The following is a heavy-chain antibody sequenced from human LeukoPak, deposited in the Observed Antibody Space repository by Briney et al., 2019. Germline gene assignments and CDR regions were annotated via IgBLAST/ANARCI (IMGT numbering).Heavy chain of an antibody. CDR1: GGSISSYY. V-gene: IGHV4-59*08. CDR2: IYYSGST. CDR3: ARQQGYFQH. Sequence: PSETLSLTCTVSGGSISSYYWSWIRQPPGKGLEWIGYIYYSGSTNYNPSLKSRVTISVDTSKNQFSLKLSSVTAAGTAVYYCARQQGYFQHWGQGTLVTVSS. J-gene: IGHJ1*01.